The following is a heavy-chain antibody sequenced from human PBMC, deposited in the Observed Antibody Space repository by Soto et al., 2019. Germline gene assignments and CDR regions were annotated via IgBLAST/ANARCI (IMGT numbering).Heavy chain of an antibody. CDR1: GFTFSSYA. J-gene: IGHJ4*02. Sequence: EVQLLESGGGSVQPGGSLRLSCAASGFTFSSYAMNWVRQAPGKGLEWVSGISGSGGSTYYADSVKGRFTISRDNSKNTLYLQLNSLRADDTAVYYCAGRGGLSGNTAMVNWGQGTLVTVSS. CDR2: ISGSGGST. D-gene: IGHD5-18*01. CDR3: AGRGGLSGNTAMVN. V-gene: IGHV3-23*01.